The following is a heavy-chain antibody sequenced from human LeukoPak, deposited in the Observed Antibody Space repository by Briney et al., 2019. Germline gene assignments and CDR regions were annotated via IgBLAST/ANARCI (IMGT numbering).Heavy chain of an antibody. CDR1: GFTFSSRDW. D-gene: IGHD3-9*01. V-gene: IGHV3-7*01. Sequence: GGSLRLSCVASGFTFSSRDWMTWVRQAPGKGLECVANINEDGSDKYYVESLRGRFTISRDNAKNSLFLQMNSLRAEDTAIYYCVAGHYDSYGRGQGTLVTVSS. CDR3: VAGHYDSYG. J-gene: IGHJ4*02. CDR2: INEDGSDK.